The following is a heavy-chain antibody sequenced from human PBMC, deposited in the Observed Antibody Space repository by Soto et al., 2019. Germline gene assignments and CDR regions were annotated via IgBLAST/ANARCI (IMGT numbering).Heavy chain of an antibody. V-gene: IGHV4-4*02. CDR2: IYHTGST. CDR1: GASITSTYW. CDR3: ASTYYDFWSGYIF. J-gene: IGHJ4*02. Sequence: SETLSLTCAVSGASITSTYWWNWLRQTPGKGLEWIGEIYHTGSTNYNPSLEGRATISVDTSKNQFSLRLTPVTAADTAVYYCASTYYDFWSGYIFWGQGSLVTVSS. D-gene: IGHD3-3*01.